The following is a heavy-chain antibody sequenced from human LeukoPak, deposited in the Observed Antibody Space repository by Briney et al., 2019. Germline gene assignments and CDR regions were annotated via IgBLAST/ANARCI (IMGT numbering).Heavy chain of an antibody. J-gene: IGHJ6*02. CDR2: ISGSGGST. Sequence: GGSLRLSCAASGFTFSSYAMSWVRQAPGKGLEWFSAISGSGGSTYYADSVKGRFTISRDNSKNTLYLQMNSLGAEDTAVYYCAKRTRFLEWLFYYYGMDVWGQGTTVTVSS. CDR1: GFTFSSYA. D-gene: IGHD3-3*01. V-gene: IGHV3-23*01. CDR3: AKRTRFLEWLFYYYGMDV.